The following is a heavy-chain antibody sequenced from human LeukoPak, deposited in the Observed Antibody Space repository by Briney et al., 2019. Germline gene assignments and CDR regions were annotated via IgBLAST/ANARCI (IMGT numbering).Heavy chain of an antibody. CDR1: GGSISSYY. J-gene: IGHJ4*02. D-gene: IGHD3-22*01. V-gene: IGHV4-59*06. CDR3: TYYDSSGYYYG. Sequence: SETLSLTCTVSGGSISSYYWSWIRQPPGKGLEYIGYIYYSGSTYYNPSLKSRVSISADTSKNQFSLKLSSVTAADTAVYYCTYYDSSGYYYGWGQGTLVTVSS. CDR2: IYYSGST.